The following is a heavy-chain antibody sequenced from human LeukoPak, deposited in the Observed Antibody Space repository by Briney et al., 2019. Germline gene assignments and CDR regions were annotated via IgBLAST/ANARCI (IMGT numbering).Heavy chain of an antibody. CDR2: IYYTGST. J-gene: IGHJ4*02. D-gene: IGHD6-19*01. CDR3: ARSLAVAGPFDY. V-gene: IGHV4-59*01. CDR1: GGSISSYY. Sequence: PSETLSLTCTISGGSISSYYWSWIRQPPGKGLEWIGYIYYTGSTNHNPSLKSRVTISVDTSKNQFSLKLSSVTAADTAVYCCARSLAVAGPFDYWGQGTLVTVS.